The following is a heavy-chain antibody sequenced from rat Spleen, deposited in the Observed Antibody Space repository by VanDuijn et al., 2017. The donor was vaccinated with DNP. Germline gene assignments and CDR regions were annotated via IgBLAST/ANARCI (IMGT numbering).Heavy chain of an antibody. Sequence: EVQLVESGGGLVQPGRSLKLSCAASGFTFSNYGMAWVRQAPTKGLEWVASISTGGGNTYYRDSVKGRFIISRDNARGTLYLQMDSLRSEDTATYFCARWNIGTTGAMDAWGQGTSVTVSS. D-gene: IGHD1-5*01. CDR1: GFTFSNYG. CDR2: ISTGGGNT. J-gene: IGHJ4*01. V-gene: IGHV5S13*01. CDR3: ARWNIGTTGAMDA.